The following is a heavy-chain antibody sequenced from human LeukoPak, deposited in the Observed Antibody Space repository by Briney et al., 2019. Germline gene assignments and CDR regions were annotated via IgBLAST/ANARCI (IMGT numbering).Heavy chain of an antibody. CDR2: INPGGGNT. V-gene: IGHV1-46*03. Sequence: ASVKVSCKASGYTFTNYYMHWVRQAPGQGLEWMGIINPGGGNTGYAQKFQGRVTMTRDTSTNTVYMELSILRCEDTAVYYCAREGGSCSSTSCSLQYFDYWGQGTLVTVSS. J-gene: IGHJ4*02. CDR3: AREGGSCSSTSCSLQYFDY. D-gene: IGHD2-2*01. CDR1: GYTFTNYY.